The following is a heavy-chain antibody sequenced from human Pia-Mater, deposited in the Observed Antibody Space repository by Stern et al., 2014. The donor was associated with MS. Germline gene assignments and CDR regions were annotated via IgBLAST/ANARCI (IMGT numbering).Heavy chain of an antibody. D-gene: IGHD4-17*01. CDR1: GGSISRSSSY. J-gene: IGHJ4*02. V-gene: IGHV4-39*01. CDR2: IYYSVST. CDR3: ARHGTNDYGDYASHY. Sequence: QVQLQQSGPGLVKPSETLSLTCTVSGGSISRSSSYWGWIRQPPGKGLGWIGSIYYSVSTYYNPSLTCRVTISVDPYHNHVSLKRGSVTAADTAVYYCARHGTNDYGDYASHYWGQGTLVTVSS.